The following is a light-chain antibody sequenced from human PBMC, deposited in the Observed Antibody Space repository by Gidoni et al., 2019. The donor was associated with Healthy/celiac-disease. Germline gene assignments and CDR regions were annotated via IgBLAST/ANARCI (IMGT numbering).Light chain of an antibody. V-gene: IGKV1-39*01. J-gene: IGKJ2*01. CDR1: QSISSY. CDR2: AAS. CDR3: QQSYSTPPDT. Sequence: DIQMPQSQSSLSASVGDRVTITCRASQSISSYLNWYQQKPGKAPKLLIYAASSLQSGVPSRFSGSGSGTDFTLTISSLQPEDFATYYCQQSYSTPPDTFXXXTKLEIK.